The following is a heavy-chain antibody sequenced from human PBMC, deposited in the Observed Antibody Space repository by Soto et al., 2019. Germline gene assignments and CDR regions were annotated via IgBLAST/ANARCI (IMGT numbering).Heavy chain of an antibody. CDR2: IHHSGST. V-gene: IGHV4-4*02. Sequence: SETLSLTCGVSGDSISSSNWWNWVRQPPGKGLEWVGEIHHSGSTSYNPSLKSRVTISVDKSKNQFSLKLNSVIAADTAVYYCARARQYCSSTSCYLDPWGQGTLVTVSS. D-gene: IGHD2-2*01. CDR3: ARARQYCSSTSCYLDP. J-gene: IGHJ5*02. CDR1: GDSISSSNW.